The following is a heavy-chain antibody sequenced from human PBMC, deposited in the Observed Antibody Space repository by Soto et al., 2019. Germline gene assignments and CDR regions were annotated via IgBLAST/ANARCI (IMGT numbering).Heavy chain of an antibody. D-gene: IGHD2-2*01. CDR1: GGTFGSYA. J-gene: IGHJ6*02. Sequence: QVPLVQSGAEVKKPGSSVKVSCKASGGTFGSYAITWVRRAPGQGLAWLGGIIPILNSPAYAQKFQARVVITADEITNTAYMELNSLRFDDTAVYYCAREAPYCTSATCPTFYDRDVWGQGTTVTVAS. CDR2: IIPILNSP. V-gene: IGHV1-69*01. CDR3: AREAPYCTSATCPTFYDRDV.